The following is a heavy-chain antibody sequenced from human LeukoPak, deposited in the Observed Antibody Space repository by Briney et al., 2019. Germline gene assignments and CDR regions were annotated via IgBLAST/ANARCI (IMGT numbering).Heavy chain of an antibody. D-gene: IGHD3-3*01. Sequence: SETLSLTCTVSGGSISSHYWSWIRQPPGKGLEWIGYIYYSGSTNYNPSLKSRVTISVDTSKNQFSLKLSPVTAADTAVYYCATTTGFWSGYYERYYYYYMDVWGKGTTVTVSS. J-gene: IGHJ6*03. V-gene: IGHV4-59*11. CDR1: GGSISSHY. CDR2: IYYSGST. CDR3: ATTTGFWSGYYERYYYYYMDV.